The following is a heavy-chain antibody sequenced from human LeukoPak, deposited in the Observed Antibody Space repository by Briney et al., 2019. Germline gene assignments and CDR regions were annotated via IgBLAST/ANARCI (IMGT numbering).Heavy chain of an antibody. Sequence: KPSEALSLTCAVYGGPLSDYHWRWIRQPPGKGLEWIGEISHSGSTNYNPSLKSRVTISVDTSKNQFSLKSSSVTAADTAVYYCAIVEIEASGYVVDYWGQGTLVTVSP. D-gene: IGHD6-25*01. V-gene: IGHV4-34*01. CDR2: ISHSGST. CDR3: AIVEIEASGYVVDY. J-gene: IGHJ4*02. CDR1: GGPLSDYH.